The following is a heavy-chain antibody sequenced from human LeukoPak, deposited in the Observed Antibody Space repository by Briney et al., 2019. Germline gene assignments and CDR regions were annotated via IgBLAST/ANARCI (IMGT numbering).Heavy chain of an antibody. J-gene: IGHJ3*02. CDR2: IYTSGST. Sequence: PSETLSLTCTVSGGSISSYYWSWIRHPAGKGLEWIGRIYTSGSTNYNPSLKSRVTMSVDTSKNQFSLKLSSVTAADTAVYYCARVGYCDSSGYYWNAFDIWGQGTMVTVYS. D-gene: IGHD3-22*01. CDR3: ARVGYCDSSGYYWNAFDI. V-gene: IGHV4-4*07. CDR1: GGSISSYY.